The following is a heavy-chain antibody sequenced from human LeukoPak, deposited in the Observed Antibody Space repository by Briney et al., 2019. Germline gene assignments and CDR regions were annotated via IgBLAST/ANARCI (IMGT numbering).Heavy chain of an antibody. CDR3: ARDRRSVMWLVPNWYFDL. V-gene: IGHV3-21*01. Sequence: PGGSLRLSCAASGFTFSSYSMNWVRQAPGKGLEWVSSISSSSSYIYYADSVKGRFTISRDNAKNSLYLQMNSLRAEDTAVYYCARDRRSVMWLVPNWYFDLWGRGTLVTVSS. J-gene: IGHJ2*01. CDR2: ISSSSSYI. CDR1: GFTFSSYS. D-gene: IGHD6-19*01.